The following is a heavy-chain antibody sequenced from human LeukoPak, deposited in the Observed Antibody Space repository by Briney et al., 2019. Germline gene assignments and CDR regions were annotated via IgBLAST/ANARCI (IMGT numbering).Heavy chain of an antibody. J-gene: IGHJ4*02. CDR2: IYYSGST. CDR1: GASISSSSYY. D-gene: IGHD6-19*01. V-gene: IGHV4-39*01. Sequence: SETLSLTCTVSGASISSSSYYWDWIRQPPGKGLEWIGSIYYSGSTYYNPSLKSRVTISGDPSKNQLSLKLSPATAADTAVYYCARQPFRRSGGSYFDYWGQGTLVTVSS. CDR3: ARQPFRRSGGSYFDY.